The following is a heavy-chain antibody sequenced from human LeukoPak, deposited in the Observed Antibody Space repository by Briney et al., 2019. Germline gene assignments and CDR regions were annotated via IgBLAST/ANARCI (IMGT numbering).Heavy chain of an antibody. V-gene: IGHV3-48*02. D-gene: IGHD6-13*01. CDR1: GFTFSSYS. CDR2: ISSSSSTI. Sequence: PGGSLRLSCAASGFTFSSYSMNWVRQAPGKGLEWVSYISSSSSTIYYADPVKGRFTISRDNAKNSLYLQMNSLRDEDTAVYYCARGYSSSWYISKTKKGGDWFDPWGQGTLVTVSS. CDR3: ARGYSSSWYISKTKKGGDWFDP. J-gene: IGHJ5*02.